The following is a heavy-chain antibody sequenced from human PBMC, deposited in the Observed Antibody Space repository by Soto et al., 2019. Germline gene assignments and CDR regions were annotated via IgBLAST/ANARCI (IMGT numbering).Heavy chain of an antibody. D-gene: IGHD5-18*01. CDR3: ARGGVTADY. Sequence: SETLSLTCAVSGGSISSGGYSWSWIRQPPGKGLECIGYISHSGSTYYNPSLKSRVTMSVDRSKNQFSLKLSSVTAADTAVYYCARGGVTADYWGQGTLVTVSS. CDR1: GGSISSGGYS. CDR2: ISHSGST. V-gene: IGHV4-30-2*01. J-gene: IGHJ4*02.